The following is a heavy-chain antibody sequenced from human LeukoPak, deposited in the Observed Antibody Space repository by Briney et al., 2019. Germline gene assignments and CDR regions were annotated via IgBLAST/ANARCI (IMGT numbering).Heavy chain of an antibody. J-gene: IGHJ3*02. Sequence: GGSLRLSCAASGFTFSSYWMSWVRQAPGKGLEWVANIKQDGSEKYYVDSVKGRFTISRDNAKNSLYLQMNSLRAEDTAVYYCARYMGQQLAGAFDIWDQGTMVTVSS. CDR2: IKQDGSEK. CDR1: GFTFSSYW. CDR3: ARYMGQQLAGAFDI. V-gene: IGHV3-7*01. D-gene: IGHD6-13*01.